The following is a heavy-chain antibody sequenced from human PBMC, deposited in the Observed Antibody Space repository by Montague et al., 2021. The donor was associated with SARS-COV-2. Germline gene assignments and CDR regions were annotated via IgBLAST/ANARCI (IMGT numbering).Heavy chain of an antibody. V-gene: IGHV4-39*01. J-gene: IGHJ3*02. Sequence: SETLYLTCTVSGGSIGTGYYFWSWIRQSPGKGLEWLGNVFYRGNTYYNPSRKIRVTISVDTYTNQFSLKLTSVTVAETAIYFCARRNYCGSSGCYNGGFDIWGQGAAVTVSS. D-gene: IGHD3-22*01. CDR2: VFYRGNT. CDR3: ARRNYCGSSGCYNGGFDI. CDR1: GGSIGTGYYF.